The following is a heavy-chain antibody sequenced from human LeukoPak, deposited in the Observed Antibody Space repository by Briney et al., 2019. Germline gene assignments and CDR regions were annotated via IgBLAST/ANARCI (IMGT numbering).Heavy chain of an antibody. Sequence: ASVKVSCKASGYTFTSYGISWVRQAPGQGLEWMGWINPNSGGTNYAQKFQGRVTMTRDTSISTAYMELSRLRSDDTAVYYCASWDLYYYYGMDVWGQGTTVTVSS. J-gene: IGHJ6*02. CDR3: ASWDLYYYYGMDV. D-gene: IGHD1-26*01. CDR2: INPNSGGT. V-gene: IGHV1-2*02. CDR1: GYTFTSYG.